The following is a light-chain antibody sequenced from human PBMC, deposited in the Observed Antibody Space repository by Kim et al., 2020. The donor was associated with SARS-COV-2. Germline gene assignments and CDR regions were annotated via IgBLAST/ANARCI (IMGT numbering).Light chain of an antibody. CDR3: QVWDNDSDHWV. J-gene: IGLJ3*02. CDR2: DDN. Sequence: PEKTARMTCGGHNIEPTSVFWYQQRPGQAPVLVIYDDNDRPSGVPERFSGSNSGTTATLIISGVEAGDEADYYCQVWDNDSDHWVFGGGTQLTVL. CDR1: NIEPTS. V-gene: IGLV3-21*03.